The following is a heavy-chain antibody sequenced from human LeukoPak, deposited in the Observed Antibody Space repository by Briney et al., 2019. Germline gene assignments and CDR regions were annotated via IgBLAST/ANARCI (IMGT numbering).Heavy chain of an antibody. V-gene: IGHV3-53*04. CDR2: IYSGGST. J-gene: IGHJ3*02. D-gene: IGHD3-16*01. Sequence: GVSLRLSCAASGFTVSSNYMSWVRQAPGKGLEWVSIIYSGGSTYYADSVKGRFTISRHNSKNTLYLQMNSLRAEDTAVYYCAREVGGSAFDIWGQGTMVTVSS. CDR1: GFTVSSNY. CDR3: AREVGGSAFDI.